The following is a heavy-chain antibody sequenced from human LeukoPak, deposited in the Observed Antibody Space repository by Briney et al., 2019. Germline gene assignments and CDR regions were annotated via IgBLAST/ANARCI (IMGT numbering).Heavy chain of an antibody. D-gene: IGHD6-13*01. J-gene: IGHJ4*02. V-gene: IGHV5-51*01. CDR3: AIRKGGQQLGDF. Sequence: GESLKISCKHSEYSFPNYCVGWVRQMPGKGLEWMGIIYPDDSDTRYSPSFQGRVTISADKSINTAYLEWSSLKASDTATYYCAIRKGGQQLGDFWGQGTLVTVSS. CDR1: EYSFPNYC. CDR2: IYPDDSDT.